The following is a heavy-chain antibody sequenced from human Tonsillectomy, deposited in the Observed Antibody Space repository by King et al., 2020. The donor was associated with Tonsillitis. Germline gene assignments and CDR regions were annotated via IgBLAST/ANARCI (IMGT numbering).Heavy chain of an antibody. Sequence: VQLVESGAEVKKPGDSLKISCASFGYNFTNYWIAWVRQMPGKGLEWMGLIYPSDSDTRYSPSFQGQVTISADKSISTAYLQWSSLKASDTAMYYCAIPKDPNYYHRVAFDIWGQGTMVTVSS. CDR2: IYPSDSDT. V-gene: IGHV5-51*03. CDR3: AIPKDPNYYHRVAFDI. D-gene: IGHD3-22*01. CDR1: GYNFTNYW. J-gene: IGHJ3*02.